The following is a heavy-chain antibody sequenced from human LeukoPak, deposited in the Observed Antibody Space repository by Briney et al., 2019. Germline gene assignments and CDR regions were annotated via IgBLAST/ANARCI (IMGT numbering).Heavy chain of an antibody. D-gene: IGHD3-16*01. CDR2: IKTDGSEK. J-gene: IGHJ4*02. CDR3: VRDYVWGTYVPDY. V-gene: IGHV3-7*01. Sequence: GGSLRLSCAASGFTFSSYWMSWFRQIPGKGLEWLGNIKTDGSEKYYLDSVRGRFTISRDNAKNSLFLQMNSLRGEDTAVYYCVRDYVWGTYVPDYWGQGTLVTVTS. CDR1: GFTFSSYW.